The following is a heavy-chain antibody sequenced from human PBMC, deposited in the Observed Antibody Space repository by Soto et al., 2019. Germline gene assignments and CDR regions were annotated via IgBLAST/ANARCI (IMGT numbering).Heavy chain of an antibody. J-gene: IGHJ5*02. D-gene: IGHD3-10*01. CDR2: ISFGGSA. V-gene: IGHV4-39*02. Sequence: SETLPLTCIASGGSVDRCTSCFSCLRQPPGKEPEWIALISFGGSAFNSVSLNSLGTMSVDTSKNQFSLRLTSVTAADTAVYSCARDSPNDGSGTLFDPWGQGTLVTVSS. CDR3: ARDSPNDGSGTLFDP. CDR1: GGSVDRCTSC.